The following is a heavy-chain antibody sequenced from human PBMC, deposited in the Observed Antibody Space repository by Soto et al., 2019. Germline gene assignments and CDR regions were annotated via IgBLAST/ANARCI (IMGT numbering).Heavy chain of an antibody. CDR2: ISYDGSNK. CDR1: GFTFSSYG. CDR3: AKGQTGWSNNWFDP. D-gene: IGHD2-15*01. J-gene: IGHJ5*02. Sequence: PGGSLRLSCAASGFTFSSYGMHWVRQAPGKGLEWVAIISYDGSNKYYTDSVKGRFTISRDNSKNTLYLQMNSLRAEDTAVYYCAKGQTGWSNNWFDPWGQGTLVTVSS. V-gene: IGHV3-30*18.